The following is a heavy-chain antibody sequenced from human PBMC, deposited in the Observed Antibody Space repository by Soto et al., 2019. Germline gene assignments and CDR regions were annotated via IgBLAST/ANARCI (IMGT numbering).Heavy chain of an antibody. V-gene: IGHV4-59*01. CDR3: ARDLWGYCGTDCYPLDV. CDR2: MYNTGST. J-gene: IGHJ6*02. CDR1: GGSMSGYY. Sequence: PSXTLSLTCTVSGGSMSGYYWSWIRQPPVNGLEWIGYMYNTGSTVYNPSFKSRVTISVDTSKNQFSLKLNSVTAADTAVYYCARDLWGYCGTDCYPLDVWGQGTTVTVSS. D-gene: IGHD2-21*02.